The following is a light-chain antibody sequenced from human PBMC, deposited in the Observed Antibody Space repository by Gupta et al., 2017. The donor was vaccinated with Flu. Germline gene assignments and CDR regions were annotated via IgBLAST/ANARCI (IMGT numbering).Light chain of an antibody. CDR2: GVS. Sequence: GSPGQSVTFSCTGTENYVSWYQQHPGKAPKRIRYGVSERPSGVPERFSGSKSGDTASLTISGLQVEDEADDYCCSYAGTNTPIGFGDGTKVEVL. CDR3: CSYAGTNTPIG. V-gene: IGLV2-11*03. CDR1: ENY. J-gene: IGLJ1*01.